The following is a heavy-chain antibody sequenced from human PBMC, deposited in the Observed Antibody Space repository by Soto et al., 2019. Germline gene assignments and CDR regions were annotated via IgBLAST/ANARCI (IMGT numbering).Heavy chain of an antibody. Sequence: QVQLVESGGGLVRPGGSLRLSCEASGFTFRDYYMTWFRQAPGKGLEWLSYIDSSTKYTNYADSVKGRFTISRDNAKNSLYLQMNSLRADDTAVYYCAREYYYTMDGWAKGPWSPSP. CDR1: GFTFRDYY. V-gene: IGHV3-11*05. CDR3: AREYYYTMDG. CDR2: IDSSTKYT. J-gene: IGHJ6*02.